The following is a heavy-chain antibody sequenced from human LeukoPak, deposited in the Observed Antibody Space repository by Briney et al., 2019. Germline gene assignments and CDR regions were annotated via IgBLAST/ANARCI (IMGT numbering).Heavy chain of an antibody. J-gene: IGHJ4*02. CDR2: ISGSGGST. V-gene: IGHV3-23*01. CDR3: ADFMTTVTTFDY. D-gene: IGHD4-17*01. Sequence: GGSLRLSCAASGFTLDDYGMSWVRQAPGKGLEWVSAISGSGGSTYYADSVKGRFTISRDNSKNTLYLQMNSLRAEDTAVYYCADFMTTVTTFDYWGQGTLVTVSS. CDR1: GFTLDDYG.